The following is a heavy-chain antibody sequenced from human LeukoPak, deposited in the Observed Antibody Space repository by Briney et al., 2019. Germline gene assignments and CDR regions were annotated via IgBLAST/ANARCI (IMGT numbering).Heavy chain of an antibody. CDR2: ISDTGTYT. Sequence: PGGSLRLSCAASGFSLGDYYMSWIRQAPGKGLEWISFISDTGTYTKYAASVKGRFTISRDNSKNTLYLQMNSLRAEDTAVYYCAKDRYSGSYHDAFDIWGQGTMVTVSS. CDR1: GFSLGDYY. J-gene: IGHJ3*02. D-gene: IGHD1-26*01. CDR3: AKDRYSGSYHDAFDI. V-gene: IGHV3-11*06.